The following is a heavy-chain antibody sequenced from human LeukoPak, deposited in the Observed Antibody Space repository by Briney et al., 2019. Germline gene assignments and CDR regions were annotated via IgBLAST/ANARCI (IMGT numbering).Heavy chain of an antibody. CDR2: ISSSSSTI. Sequence: GGSLRLSCAASGFTFSSYSINWVRQAPGKGLEWVSYISSSSSTIYYADSVKGRFTISRDNAKNSLHLQMNSLRDEDTAVYYCARAAYSSGWYFGIWGQGTMVTVSS. CDR1: GFTFSSYS. V-gene: IGHV3-48*02. CDR3: ARAAYSSGWYFGI. D-gene: IGHD6-19*01. J-gene: IGHJ3*02.